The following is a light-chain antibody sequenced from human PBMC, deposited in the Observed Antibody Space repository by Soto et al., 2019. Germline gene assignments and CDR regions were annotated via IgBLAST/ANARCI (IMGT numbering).Light chain of an antibody. CDR3: SSYAGSNTDVV. J-gene: IGLJ2*01. CDR2: DVT. Sequence: QSALTQPRSVSGSPGQSVTISCTGTSSDVGGYNYVSWYQQHPGKAPKLMIYDVTKRPSGVPDRFSGSKSGNTASLTISSLQAEDEAEYSCSSYAGSNTDVVFGGGTKVTVL. CDR1: SSDVGGYNY. V-gene: IGLV2-11*01.